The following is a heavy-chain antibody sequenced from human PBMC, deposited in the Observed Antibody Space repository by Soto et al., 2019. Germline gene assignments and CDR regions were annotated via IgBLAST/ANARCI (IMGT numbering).Heavy chain of an antibody. CDR3: ARDSAHYYDSSGYYYRFDN. Sequence: GASVKVSCKACGVRFRSYTSSWVRQAHGQGLEWMGRIIPILGIANYAQKFQGRVTITADKSTSTAYMELSSLRSEDTAVYYCARDSAHYYDSSGYYYRFDNWGQGTLVTVSS. D-gene: IGHD3-22*01. V-gene: IGHV1-69*04. CDR2: IIPILGIA. J-gene: IGHJ4*02. CDR1: GVRFRSYT.